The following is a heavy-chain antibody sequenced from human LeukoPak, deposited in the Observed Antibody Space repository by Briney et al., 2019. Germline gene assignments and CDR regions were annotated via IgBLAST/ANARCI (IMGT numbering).Heavy chain of an antibody. CDR3: ARINRQQLVLDY. CDR2: IYHSGST. CDR1: GYSISSGYY. D-gene: IGHD6-13*01. Sequence: PSETLFLTCAVSGYSISSGYYWGWIRQPPGKGLEWIGSIYHSGSTYYNPSLKSRVTISVDTSKNQFSLKLSSVTAADTAVYYCARINRQQLVLDYWGQGTLVTVSS. J-gene: IGHJ4*02. V-gene: IGHV4-38-2*01.